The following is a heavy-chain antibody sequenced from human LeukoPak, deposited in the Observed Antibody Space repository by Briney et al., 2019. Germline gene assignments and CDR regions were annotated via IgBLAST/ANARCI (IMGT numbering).Heavy chain of an antibody. CDR2: IYYSGST. Sequence: PSETLSLTCTVSGGSISSGDYYWSWIRQPPGKGLEWIGYIYYSGSTYYNPSLKSRVTISVDTFKNQFSLKLSSVTAADTAMYYCARDRSYYDGSGFYPGGFEYWGQGTQVTVSS. V-gene: IGHV4-30-4*08. CDR1: GGSISSGDYY. D-gene: IGHD3-22*01. J-gene: IGHJ4*02. CDR3: ARDRSYYDGSGFYPGGFEY.